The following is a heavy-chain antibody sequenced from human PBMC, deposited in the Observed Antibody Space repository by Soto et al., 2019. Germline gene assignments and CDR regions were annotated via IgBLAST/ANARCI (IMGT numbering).Heavy chain of an antibody. CDR3: ARRERAAGTDWWFDP. Sequence: QLQLQESGPGLVKPSETLSLTCTVSGGAISSSSFHWGWIRQPPGKGLECIGSIYYSGSTYYSPSLKRRVTISVDTSKNQFSLKLSSVTAADTAVYYCARRERAAGTDWWFDPWGQGTLVTVSS. CDR1: GGAISSSSFH. J-gene: IGHJ5*02. V-gene: IGHV4-39*01. D-gene: IGHD6-13*01. CDR2: IYYSGST.